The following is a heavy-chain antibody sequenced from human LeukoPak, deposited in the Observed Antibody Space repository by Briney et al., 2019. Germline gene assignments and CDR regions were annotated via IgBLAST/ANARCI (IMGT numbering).Heavy chain of an antibody. D-gene: IGHD6-13*01. CDR3: AKDPFSATMAAAGIVY. J-gene: IGHJ4*02. Sequence: PGRSLRLSCAASGFTFSSYGMHWVRQAPGKGLEWVAVISYDGSNKYYADSVKGRFTISRDNSKNTLYLQMNSLRPEDTAVYYCAKDPFSATMAAAGIVYWGQGALVTVS. CDR2: ISYDGSNK. CDR1: GFTFSSYG. V-gene: IGHV3-30*18.